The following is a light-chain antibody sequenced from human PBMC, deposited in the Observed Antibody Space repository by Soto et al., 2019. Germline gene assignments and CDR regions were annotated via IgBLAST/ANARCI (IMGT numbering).Light chain of an antibody. CDR1: SSNIGAGYD. V-gene: IGLV1-40*01. CDR3: QSYDSSLSGVV. CDR2: GNS. Sequence: QLVLTQPPSVSGAPGQRVNISCTGSSSNIGAGYDVHWYQQLPGTAPKLLIYGNSNRPSGVPDRFSGSKSGTSASLAITGLQAEDEADYYCQSYDSSLSGVVFGGGTKLTVL. J-gene: IGLJ2*01.